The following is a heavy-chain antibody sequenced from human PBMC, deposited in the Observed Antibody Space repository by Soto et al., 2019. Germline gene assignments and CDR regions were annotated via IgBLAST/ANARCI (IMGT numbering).Heavy chain of an antibody. CDR1: SCSISSGNW. CDR2: IYHSGST. V-gene: IGHV4-4*02. Sequence: SETLSLTCAVSSCSISSGNWWTWVRQPPGKGLEGIGEIYHSGSTNYNPSLKGRVTISVDKSKNQFSLKLSSLTAADTAVYYCAGREADIVVVVAATGVSAFDIWGQGTMVTVSS. D-gene: IGHD2-15*01. CDR3: AGREADIVVVVAATGVSAFDI. J-gene: IGHJ3*02.